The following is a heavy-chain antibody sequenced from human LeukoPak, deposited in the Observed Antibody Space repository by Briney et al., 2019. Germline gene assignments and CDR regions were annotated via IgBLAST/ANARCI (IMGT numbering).Heavy chain of an antibody. CDR1: GFTFSSYA. V-gene: IGHV3-23*01. J-gene: IGHJ4*02. Sequence: GGSLRLSCAASGFTFSSYAMSWVRQAPGKGLEWVSAISGSGGSTYYTDSVKGRFTISRDNARNSLYLQMDNLRAEDTAVYYCARGGAARPDYWGQGTLVTVFS. D-gene: IGHD6-6*01. CDR3: ARGGAARPDY. CDR2: ISGSGGST.